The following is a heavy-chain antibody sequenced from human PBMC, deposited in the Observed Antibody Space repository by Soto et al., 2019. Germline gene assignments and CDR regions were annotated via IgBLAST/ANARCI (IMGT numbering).Heavy chain of an antibody. J-gene: IGHJ5*02. V-gene: IGHV1-8*01. D-gene: IGHD3-3*01. CDR3: ARRGGITIFGVVTPSGFDP. Sequence: ASVKVSCKASGYTFTSYDINWVRQATGQGLECMGWMNPNSGNTGYAQKFQGRVTMTRNTSISTAYMELSSLRSEDTAVYYCARRGGITIFGVVTPSGFDPWGQGTLVNVSS. CDR2: MNPNSGNT. CDR1: GYTFTSYD.